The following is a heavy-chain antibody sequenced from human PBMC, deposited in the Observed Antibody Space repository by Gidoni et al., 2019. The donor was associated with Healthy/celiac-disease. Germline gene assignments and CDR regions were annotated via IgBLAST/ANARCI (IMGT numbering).Heavy chain of an antibody. V-gene: IGHV3-15*01. CDR1: GFTFSNAW. Sequence: EVQLVESGGGLVKPGGSLRLSCAASGFTFSNAWMSWVRQAPGKGLEWVGRIKSKTDGGTTDYAAPVKGRFTISRDDSKNTLYLQMNSLKTEDTAVYYCTTDQAIGFGEFRWGQGTLVTVSS. CDR3: TTDQAIGFGEFR. J-gene: IGHJ4*02. CDR2: IKSKTDGGTT. D-gene: IGHD3-10*01.